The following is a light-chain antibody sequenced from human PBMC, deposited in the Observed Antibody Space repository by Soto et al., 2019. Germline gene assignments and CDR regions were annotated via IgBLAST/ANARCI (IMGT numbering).Light chain of an antibody. CDR2: AAS. CDR1: QGISNY. CDR3: PKYTSAPRP. Sequence: IQVTQCPSSLSGSVGDRVTITCRASQGISNYLAWYQQKPGKVPKLLIYAASTLQSGVPSRFSGSGSGTDFTLTIISLQPEDVATYYCPKYTSAPRPFAQGTKVEIK. V-gene: IGKV1-27*01. J-gene: IGKJ1*01.